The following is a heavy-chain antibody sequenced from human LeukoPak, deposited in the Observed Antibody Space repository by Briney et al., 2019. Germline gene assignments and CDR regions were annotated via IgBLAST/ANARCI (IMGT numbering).Heavy chain of an antibody. CDR2: IDSSGSYT. CDR1: GFAFGNYA. J-gene: IGHJ4*02. D-gene: IGHD4-17*01. CDR3: AKISTVTENFDH. V-gene: IGHV3-23*01. Sequence: PGGSLRLSCAAPGFAFGNYAMGWVRQAPGKGLEWVSSIDSSGSYTPSADSVKGRFTISRDNSENTVYLQMNSLRAEDTAVYSCAKISTVTENFDHWGQGTLVTVSS.